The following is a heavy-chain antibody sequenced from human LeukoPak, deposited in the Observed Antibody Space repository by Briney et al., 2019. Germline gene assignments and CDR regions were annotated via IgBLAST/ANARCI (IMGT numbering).Heavy chain of an antibody. V-gene: IGHV4-39*07. Sequence: PSETLSLTCTVSGGSISSSSYYWGWIRQPPGKGLEWIGSIYYSGSTYYNPSLKSRVTISVDTSKNQFSLKLSSVTAADTAVYYCARVGDFWSGYFTYWGQGTLVTVSP. J-gene: IGHJ4*02. CDR2: IYYSGST. CDR3: ARVGDFWSGYFTY. CDR1: GGSISSSSYY. D-gene: IGHD3-3*01.